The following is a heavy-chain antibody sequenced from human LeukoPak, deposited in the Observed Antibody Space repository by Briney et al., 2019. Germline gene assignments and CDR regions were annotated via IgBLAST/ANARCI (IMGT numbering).Heavy chain of an antibody. V-gene: IGHV5-51*01. CDR1: GYSFTSYW. Sequence: GESLKISCKGSGYSFTSYWIGWVRQMPGKGLEWMGIIYPDDSSATYSPSFQGQVTISADKSISTAYLQWSSLKASDTAMYYCARRGYDSSGYHYAFDIWGQGTMVTVSS. CDR3: ARRGYDSSGYHYAFDI. J-gene: IGHJ3*02. D-gene: IGHD3-22*01. CDR2: IYPDDSSA.